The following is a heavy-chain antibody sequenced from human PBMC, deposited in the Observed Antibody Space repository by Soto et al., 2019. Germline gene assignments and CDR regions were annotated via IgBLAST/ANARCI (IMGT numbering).Heavy chain of an antibody. D-gene: IGHD5-12*01. Sequence: ASVKVSCKASGYTFTGYYMHWVLQAPGQGLEWMGWINPKSGGTDYAQKFQGRVTMTRDTSSSSAYMELSSLRSDDTAVYYCAKANSGDDDEFDYWGQGTQVTVS. J-gene: IGHJ4*02. V-gene: IGHV1-2*02. CDR3: AKANSGDDDEFDY. CDR1: GYTFTGYY. CDR2: INPKSGGT.